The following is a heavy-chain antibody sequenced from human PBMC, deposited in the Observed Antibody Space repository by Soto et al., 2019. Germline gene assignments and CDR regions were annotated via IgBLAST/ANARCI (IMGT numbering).Heavy chain of an antibody. CDR3: GRDTYYGASDY. D-gene: IGHD3-10*01. CDR1: GFSFSSSW. CDR2: IKKDGTEI. J-gene: IGHJ4*02. V-gene: IGHV3-7*01. Sequence: EVQLMESGGGLVQPGGSLRLSCVTSGFSFSSSWMAWVRQAPGKGLEWVADIKKDGTEINYVDSVKGRVTISRDNAMNSLYLQRDSLRVEDTAVDYCGRDTYYGASDYWGLGTQVIVSS.